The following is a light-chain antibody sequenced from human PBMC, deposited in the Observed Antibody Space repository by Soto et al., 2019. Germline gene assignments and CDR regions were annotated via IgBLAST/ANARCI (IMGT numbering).Light chain of an antibody. CDR1: SSNIGSYT. J-gene: IGLJ2*01. Sequence: QSVLTQPPSASGTPGQRVTISCSGSSSNIGSYTVNWYQQLPGTAPKLLIYSNNQRPSGVPDRFSGSKSGTSASLAISGLQSEDEADYYCAACDDNLNGVVFGGGTKLTVL. CDR3: AACDDNLNGVV. CDR2: SNN. V-gene: IGLV1-44*01.